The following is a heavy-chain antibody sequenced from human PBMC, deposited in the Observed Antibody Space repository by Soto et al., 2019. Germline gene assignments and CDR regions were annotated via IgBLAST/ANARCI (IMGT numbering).Heavy chain of an antibody. CDR2: VTANGGST. J-gene: IGHJ6*02. V-gene: IGHV3-23*01. Sequence: GGSLRLSCAATGFTFSVYAMTWVRQAPGKGLEWVSAVTANGGSTYSADSVKGRFTISRDNSKNTLFLQMNSLRAEDTAVYYCASVGVGDWANYYYYYGMGVWGQGTTVTVSS. CDR3: ASVGVGDWANYYYYYGMGV. CDR1: GFTFSVYA. D-gene: IGHD2-21*02.